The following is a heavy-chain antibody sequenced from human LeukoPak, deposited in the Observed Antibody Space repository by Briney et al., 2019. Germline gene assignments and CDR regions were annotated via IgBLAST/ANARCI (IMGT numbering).Heavy chain of an antibody. Sequence: GGSLRLSCAASGFTFNSYAMSWVRQAPGKGLECVSGISGSGGRTDYADSVKGRFTISRDNSKNTLYLQMNSLRAEDTAVYYCARVPGFIWGQGTLVTVSS. D-gene: IGHD3-10*01. CDR3: ARVPGFI. V-gene: IGHV3-23*01. CDR1: GFTFNSYA. CDR2: ISGSGGRT. J-gene: IGHJ4*02.